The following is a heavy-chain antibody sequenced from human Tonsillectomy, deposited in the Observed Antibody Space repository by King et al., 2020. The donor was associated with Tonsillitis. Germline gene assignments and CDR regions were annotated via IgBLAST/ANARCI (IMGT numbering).Heavy chain of an antibody. CDR2: IYTGGDT. CDR3: VRDRGLG. Sequence: VQLVESGGGLVQPGGSLRLSCAASGFNVSSNYMTWVRQAPGGGLEWVLIIYTGGDTYYAYSVEGRFTISRDPSKNILYLQMSDLRAEDTAVYYCVRDRGLGWGQGTLVTVSS. J-gene: IGHJ4*02. D-gene: IGHD2-15*01. CDR1: GFNVSSNY. V-gene: IGHV3-53*01.